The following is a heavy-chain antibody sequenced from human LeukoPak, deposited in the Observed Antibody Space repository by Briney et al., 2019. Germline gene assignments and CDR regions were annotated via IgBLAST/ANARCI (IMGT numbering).Heavy chain of an antibody. J-gene: IGHJ4*02. Sequence: SETLSLTCTVSGGSISSSSYYWGWIRQPPGKGLEWIGSIYYSGSTYYNPSLKSRVTISVDTSKNQFSLKLSSATAADTAVYYCATLYYYDSRFDYWGQGTLVTVSS. CDR1: GGSISSSSYY. CDR3: ATLYYYDSRFDY. CDR2: IYYSGST. D-gene: IGHD3-22*01. V-gene: IGHV4-39*01.